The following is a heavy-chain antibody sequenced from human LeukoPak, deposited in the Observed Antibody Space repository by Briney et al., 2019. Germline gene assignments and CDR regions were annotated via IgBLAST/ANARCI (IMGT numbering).Heavy chain of an antibody. Sequence: SETLSLTCTVSGDSISNYYWSWIRQPPGNGLEWIGYIYNSGRTNYNPSLKSRVTIPVDTSKNQFSLKLSSVTAADTAVYYCARVTSTYDWFDSWGQGGLVIV. V-gene: IGHV4-59*01. D-gene: IGHD2-8*01. CDR1: GDSISNYY. J-gene: IGHJ5*01. CDR3: ARVTSTYDWFDS. CDR2: IYNSGRT.